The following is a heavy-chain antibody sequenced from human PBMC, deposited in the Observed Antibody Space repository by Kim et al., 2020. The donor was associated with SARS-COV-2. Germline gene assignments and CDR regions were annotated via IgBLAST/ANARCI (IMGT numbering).Heavy chain of an antibody. CDR1: GFTFSSYA. CDR3: ARILLWIGERIDY. V-gene: IGHV3-30-3*01. D-gene: IGHD3-10*01. Sequence: GGSLRLSCAAPGFTFSSYAMHWVRQAPGKGQEWVAVISYDGSNKNYTDSVKGRVIIPRDNTKNTLYLQMNSLRAEDTAVYYCARILLWIGERIDYWSQGT. J-gene: IGHJ4*02. CDR2: ISYDGSNK.